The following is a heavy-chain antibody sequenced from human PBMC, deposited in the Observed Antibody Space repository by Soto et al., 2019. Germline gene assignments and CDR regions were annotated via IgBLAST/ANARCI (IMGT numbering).Heavy chain of an antibody. J-gene: IGHJ4*02. V-gene: IGHV3-30-3*01. CDR1: GFTFTSHA. CDR3: ARDLRGNYYDSSGYVEV. Sequence: QVQLVESGGGVVQPGRSLRLSCAASGFTFTSHAMHWVRQAPGKGLEWVAVIAYDGSNIYYADSVKGRFTISRDNPKNTPYLQMNSLRTEDTAVYYCARDLRGNYYDSSGYVEVWGQGTLVTVSS. D-gene: IGHD3-22*01. CDR2: IAYDGSNI.